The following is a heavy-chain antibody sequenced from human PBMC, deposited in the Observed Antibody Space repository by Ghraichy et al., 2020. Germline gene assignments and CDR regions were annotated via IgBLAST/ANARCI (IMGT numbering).Heavy chain of an antibody. D-gene: IGHD3-22*01. CDR2: TSYDGNNE. CDR1: GLTFSRYG. J-gene: IGHJ6*02. CDR3: AKERDTSGYYSFRGDYYGMDV. V-gene: IGHV3-30*18. Sequence: LSLTCAASGLTFSRYGMHWVRQAPGKGLEWVAVTSYDGNNENYGDSVKGRFIISRDNSKNTLYLQMNYLRPEDTAVYYCAKERDTSGYYSFRGDYYGMDVWGQGTTVTVSS.